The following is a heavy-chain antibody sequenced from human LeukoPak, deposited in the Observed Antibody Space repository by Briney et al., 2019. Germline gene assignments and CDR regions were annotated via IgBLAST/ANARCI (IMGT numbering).Heavy chain of an antibody. CDR1: GYTFTSYG. D-gene: IGHD4-23*01. CDR3: AREFYYGGNFPLFDY. V-gene: IGHV1-18*01. Sequence: GASMKVSCKPSGYTFTSYGVHWVRQAPGQGLEWMGWVNAYSGYTKYAQNLQDRFTLTTDTSTTTAYMELRSLTSDDTAIYYCAREFYYGGNFPLFDYWGQGTLVTVSS. J-gene: IGHJ4*02. CDR2: VNAYSGYT.